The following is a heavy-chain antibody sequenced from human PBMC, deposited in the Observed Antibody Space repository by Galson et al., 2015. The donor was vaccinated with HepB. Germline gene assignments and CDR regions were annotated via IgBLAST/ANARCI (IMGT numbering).Heavy chain of an antibody. J-gene: IGHJ6*02. CDR3: ARDRPSGWLQFYYYGMDV. V-gene: IGHV3-21*01. CDR2: ITRNSSYR. CDR1: GFAFSNYN. D-gene: IGHD5-24*01. Sequence: SLRLSCAASGFAFSNYNMNWVRQAPGKGLEWVSSITRNSSYRYYADSVKGRFTIFRDNAKNSLYLQMNSLRAEDTAVYFCARDRPSGWLQFYYYGMDVWGQGTTVNVSS.